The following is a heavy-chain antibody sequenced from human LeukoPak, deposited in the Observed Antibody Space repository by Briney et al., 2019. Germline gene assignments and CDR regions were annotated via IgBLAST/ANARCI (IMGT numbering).Heavy chain of an antibody. V-gene: IGHV1-24*01. CDR1: GYTLTELS. Sequence: ASVKVSCKVSGYTLTELSMHGVRQAPGKGLEWMGGFDPEDGETIYAQKFQGRVTMTEDTSTDTAYMELSSLRSEDTAVYYCATTFDSGSYKYYFDYWGQGTLVTVSS. J-gene: IGHJ4*02. CDR3: ATTFDSGSYKYYFDY. CDR2: FDPEDGET. D-gene: IGHD1-26*01.